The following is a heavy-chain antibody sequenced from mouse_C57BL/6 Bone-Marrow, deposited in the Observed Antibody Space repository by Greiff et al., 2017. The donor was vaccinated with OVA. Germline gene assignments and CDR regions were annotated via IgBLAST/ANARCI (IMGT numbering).Heavy chain of an antibody. V-gene: IGHV1-7*01. Sequence: QVQLQQSGAELAKPGASVKLSCKASGYTFTSYWMHWVKQRPGPGLEWIGYINPSSGYTKYNQKFKDKATLTADKYSSTAYMQLSSLTYEDSAVYYWARAYSNYLPWFAYWGQGTLVTVSA. CDR1: GYTFTSYW. CDR3: ARAYSNYLPWFAY. J-gene: IGHJ3*01. CDR2: INPSSGYT. D-gene: IGHD2-5*01.